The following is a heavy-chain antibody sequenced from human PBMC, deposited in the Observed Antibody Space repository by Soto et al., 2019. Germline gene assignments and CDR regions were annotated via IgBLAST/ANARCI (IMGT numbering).Heavy chain of an antibody. Sequence: GESLKISCAASGFTFSGSVMHWVRQASGKGLEWVGRIRSKANSYATAYAASVKGRFTISRDDSKNTAYLQMNSLKTEDTAVYYCTRHAYTDSSGYYFDYWGQGTLVTVSS. CDR3: TRHAYTDSSGYYFDY. CDR1: GFTFSGSV. V-gene: IGHV3-73*01. CDR2: IRSKANSYAT. J-gene: IGHJ4*02. D-gene: IGHD3-22*01.